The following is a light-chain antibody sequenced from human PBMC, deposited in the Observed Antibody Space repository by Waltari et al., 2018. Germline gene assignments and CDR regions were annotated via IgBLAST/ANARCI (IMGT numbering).Light chain of an antibody. Sequence: QTVVTQEPSLSVSPGGTVTLTCALSSGSLSTTSYATWYQQTPGQAPRTLVYKANARSSGVPARFSGSILGNTAALTITGAQADDESDYYCALYMGSGIWVFSGGTRLTVL. V-gene: IGLV8-61*01. J-gene: IGLJ3*02. CDR2: KAN. CDR1: SGSLSTTSY. CDR3: ALYMGSGIWV.